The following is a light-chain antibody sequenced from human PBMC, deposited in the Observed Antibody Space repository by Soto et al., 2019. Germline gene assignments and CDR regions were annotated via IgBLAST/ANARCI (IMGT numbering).Light chain of an antibody. CDR1: QSVSSY. V-gene: IGKV3-11*01. CDR3: QQRSNWPYN. CDR2: DAS. J-gene: IGKJ2*01. Sequence: EIVLTQSPATLSLSPGERATLSCRASQSVSSYLAWYQQKPGQAPRLLIYDASNRATGIPARFSGSGSGTDFTLTIRSLQPEDFAVYYCQQRSNWPYNFGQGTKLEIK.